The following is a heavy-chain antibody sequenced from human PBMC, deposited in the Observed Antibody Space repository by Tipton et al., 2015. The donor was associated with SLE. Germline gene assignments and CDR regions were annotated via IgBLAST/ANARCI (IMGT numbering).Heavy chain of an antibody. Sequence: TLSLTCTVSGGSISSSSYYWGWICQPPGKGLEWIGSIYYSGSTYYNPSLKSRVTISVDTSKNQFSLKLSSVTAADTAVYYCARVSLGISDYWGQGTLVTVSS. CDR3: ARVSLGISDY. CDR1: GGSISSSSYY. J-gene: IGHJ4*02. CDR2: IYYSGST. V-gene: IGHV4-39*07. D-gene: IGHD7-27*01.